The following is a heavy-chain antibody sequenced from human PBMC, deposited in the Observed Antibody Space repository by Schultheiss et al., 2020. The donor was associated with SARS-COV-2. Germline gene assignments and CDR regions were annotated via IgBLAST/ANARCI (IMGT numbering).Heavy chain of an antibody. D-gene: IGHD4-17*01. V-gene: IGHV3-15*01. J-gene: IGHJ4*02. CDR3: TTDGFYGDYEPHFDY. Sequence: LSLTCAASGFTFSNTWMNWVRQAPGEGLEWVGRIKSKTDGGTIDYAAPVKGRFTISRDDSEDTLYLQMNSLETEDTAVYYCTTDGFYGDYEPHFDYWGQGTLVTVSS. CDR2: IKSKTDGGTI. CDR1: GFTFSNTW.